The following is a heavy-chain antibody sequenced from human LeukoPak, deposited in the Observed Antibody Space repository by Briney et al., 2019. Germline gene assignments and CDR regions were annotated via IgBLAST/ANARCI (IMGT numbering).Heavy chain of an antibody. J-gene: IGHJ3*02. D-gene: IGHD3-22*01. Sequence: GGSLRLSCAASGFTYSSYGMSWVRQDPGKGLEWVSGISGSGDSTYYADSVKGRFTISRDNSKNTLYLQMNSLRAEDTAVYYCAKPIPYYYDSSGYPDAFDIWGQGTMVTVSS. V-gene: IGHV3-23*01. CDR3: AKPIPYYYDSSGYPDAFDI. CDR1: GFTYSSYG. CDR2: ISGSGDST.